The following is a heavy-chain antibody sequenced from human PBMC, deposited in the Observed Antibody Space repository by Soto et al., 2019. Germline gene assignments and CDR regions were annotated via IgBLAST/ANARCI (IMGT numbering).Heavy chain of an antibody. D-gene: IGHD2-15*01. CDR3: ATDSPFDY. J-gene: IGHJ4*02. Sequence: PGGSLRLSCAASGFTLSTYWMSWVRQAPGKGLEWVGNIRQDGSDQFYVDSVRGRFTISRDNAKNSVHLQMNSLRAEDTAVYYCATDSPFDYWGQGTLVTVSS. CDR2: IRQDGSDQ. V-gene: IGHV3-7*02. CDR1: GFTLSTYW.